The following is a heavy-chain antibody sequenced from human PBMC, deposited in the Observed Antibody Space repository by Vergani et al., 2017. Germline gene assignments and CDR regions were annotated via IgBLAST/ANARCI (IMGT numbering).Heavy chain of an antibody. J-gene: IGHJ3*02. CDR2: ISGSGGST. D-gene: IGHD2-21*02. V-gene: IGHV3-23*01. Sequence: EVQLLESGGGLVQPGGSLRLSCAASGFTFSSYAMSWVRQAPGKGLEWVSAISGSGGSTYYADSMKGRFTISRDNSKNTLYLQMNSLRAEATAVYYCAKASQVVVVTGDGFDIWGQGTMVTVSS. CDR3: AKASQVVVVTGDGFDI. CDR1: GFTFSSYA.